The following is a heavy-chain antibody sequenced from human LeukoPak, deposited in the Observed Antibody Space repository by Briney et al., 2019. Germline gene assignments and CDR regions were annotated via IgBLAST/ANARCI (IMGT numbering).Heavy chain of an antibody. CDR3: ATDLGGYYSGSGSYWGSLDY. V-gene: IGHV3-15*01. J-gene: IGHJ4*02. D-gene: IGHD3-10*01. CDR1: GFTFSNAW. CDR2: IKRKSDGGTP. Sequence: GSLRLSCAASGFTFSNAWMSWVRQAPGKGLEWVGRIKRKSDGGTPDNAAPVKGRFTISRDDSKNTLYLQMNSLKIEDTAMYYCATDLGGYYSGSGSYWGSLDYWGQGTVVTVSS.